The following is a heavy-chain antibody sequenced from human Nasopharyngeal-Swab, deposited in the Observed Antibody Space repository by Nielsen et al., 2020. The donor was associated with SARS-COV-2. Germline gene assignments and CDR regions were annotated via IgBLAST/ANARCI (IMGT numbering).Heavy chain of an antibody. D-gene: IGHD1-1*01. CDR2: IKSKTDGGTT. CDR1: GFTFSNAW. Sequence: GESLKISCAASGFTFSNAWMSWVRQAPGKGLEWVGRIKSKTDGGTTDYAAPVKGRFTISRDDSKNTLYLQMNSLKTEDTAVYYCTTGTTAQRDYWDQGTLVTVSS. CDR3: TTGTTAQRDY. V-gene: IGHV3-15*01. J-gene: IGHJ4*02.